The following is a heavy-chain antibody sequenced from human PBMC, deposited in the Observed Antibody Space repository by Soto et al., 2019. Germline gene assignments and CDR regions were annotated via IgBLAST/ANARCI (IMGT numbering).Heavy chain of an antibody. CDR3: ARDRAIAVAGPIDY. V-gene: IGHV3-33*01. Sequence: GSLRLSCAASGFTFSSYCMHWVRQAPGKGLEWVAVIWYDGSNKYYADSVKGRFTISRDNSKNTLYLQMNSLRAEDTAVYYCARDRAIAVAGPIDYWGQGTLVTVSS. J-gene: IGHJ4*02. D-gene: IGHD6-19*01. CDR1: GFTFSSYC. CDR2: IWYDGSNK.